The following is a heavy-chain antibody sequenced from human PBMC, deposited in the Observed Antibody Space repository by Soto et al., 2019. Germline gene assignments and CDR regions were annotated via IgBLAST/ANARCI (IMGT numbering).Heavy chain of an antibody. CDR1: GASISHFY. D-gene: IGHD3-22*01. CDR3: EKIAYDSSGFLQIYCQS. CDR2: ISFSGSV. Sequence: SETLSLTSSVYGASISHFYWSWIRQSPGRGLEWIGYISFSGSVNYNPSLKSRVTMTIDTSASQFSLNLTSVTAADTGVYYCEKIAYDSSGFLQIYCQSWGQGTLVTVS. V-gene: IGHV4-59*01. J-gene: IGHJ5*02.